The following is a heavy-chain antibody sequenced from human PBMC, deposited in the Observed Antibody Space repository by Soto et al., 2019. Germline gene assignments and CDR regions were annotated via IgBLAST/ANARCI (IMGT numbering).Heavy chain of an antibody. D-gene: IGHD1-26*01. V-gene: IGHV3-21*04. Sequence: PGGSLRLSCEASGFTFTSDSMTWVRQAPGKGLEWVSSISSHGRDIFYADSVKGRFTISRDNAKDSLHLQMNSLRAEDTAVYYCATLGPARLLASWGQGTLVTVSS. J-gene: IGHJ4*02. CDR2: ISSHGRDI. CDR1: GFTFTSDS. CDR3: ATLGPARLLAS.